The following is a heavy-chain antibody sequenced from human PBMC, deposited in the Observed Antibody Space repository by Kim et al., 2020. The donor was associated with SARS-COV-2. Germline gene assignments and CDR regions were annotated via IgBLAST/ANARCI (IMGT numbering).Heavy chain of an antibody. D-gene: IGHD6-13*01. CDR3: ARGRGSSSRSSWFDP. CDR1: GGSFSGYY. J-gene: IGHJ5*02. Sequence: SETLSLTCAVYGGSFSGYYWSWIRQPPGKGLEWIGEINHSGSTNYNPSLKSRVTISVDTSKNQFSLKLSSVTAADTAVYYCARGRGSSSRSSWFDPWGQG. V-gene: IGHV4-34*01. CDR2: INHSGST.